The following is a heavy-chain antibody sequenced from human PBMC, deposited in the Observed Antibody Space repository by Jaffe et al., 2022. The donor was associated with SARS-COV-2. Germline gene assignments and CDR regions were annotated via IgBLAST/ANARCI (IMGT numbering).Heavy chain of an antibody. D-gene: IGHD6-13*01. Sequence: EVQLVESGGVVIQPGGSLRLSCAASGFTFDDYAMHWVRQAPGKGLEWVSLISWDGGSTYYAVSVQGRFTISRDNNRNSLFLQMYSLRAEDTALYYCASGVSRWSGGIDHWGQGTLVTVSS. CDR3: ASGVSRWSGGIDH. CDR2: ISWDGGST. J-gene: IGHJ4*02. V-gene: IGHV3-43D*03. CDR1: GFTFDDYA.